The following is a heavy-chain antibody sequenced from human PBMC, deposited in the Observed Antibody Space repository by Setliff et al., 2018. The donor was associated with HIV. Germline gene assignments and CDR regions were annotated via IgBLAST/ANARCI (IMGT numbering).Heavy chain of an antibody. CDR2: VYHGGSA. J-gene: IGHJ1*01. Sequence: LSLTCTVSGGSISSSSYYWGWIRQPPGKGLEWIASVYHGGSAYYNPSLKSRVTISVDTSKNQFSLKVSSVTAADTAVYYCARQSSGSPVYFQHWGQGTLVTVSS. D-gene: IGHD1-26*01. CDR3: ARQSSGSPVYFQH. V-gene: IGHV4-39*07. CDR1: GGSISSSSYY.